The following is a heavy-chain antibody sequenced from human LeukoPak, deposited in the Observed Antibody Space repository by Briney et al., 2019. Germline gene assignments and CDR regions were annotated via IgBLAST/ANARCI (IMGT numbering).Heavy chain of an antibody. CDR3: ARGLPIAAADAAEYFQH. J-gene: IGHJ1*01. CDR1: GFTLSNAW. D-gene: IGHD6-13*01. Sequence: GGSLRLSCAASGFTLSNAWMNWVRQAPGKGLEWVSSISSSSSYIYYADSVKGRFTISRDNAKNSLYLQMNSLRAEDTAVYYCARGLPIAAADAAEYFQHWGQGTLVTVSS. V-gene: IGHV3-21*01. CDR2: ISSSSSYI.